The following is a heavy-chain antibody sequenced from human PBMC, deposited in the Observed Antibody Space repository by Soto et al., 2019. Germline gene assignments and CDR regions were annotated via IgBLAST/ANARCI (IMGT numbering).Heavy chain of an antibody. V-gene: IGHV3-30*03. CDR3: ASWVGGYMYDNSVKYDS. D-gene: IGHD3-22*01. CDR2: VSNDGIRK. J-gene: IGHJ5*01. Sequence: QVQLVESGGGVVQPGRSLRLTCAASGFIFSGSGMHWVRQAPGKGLEWVALVSNDGIRKYYGDSVMGRFTISRDNAENSLYLQMNSLRAEDTAVYYCASWVGGYMYDNSVKYDSWGQGTLVTVSS. CDR1: GFIFSGSG.